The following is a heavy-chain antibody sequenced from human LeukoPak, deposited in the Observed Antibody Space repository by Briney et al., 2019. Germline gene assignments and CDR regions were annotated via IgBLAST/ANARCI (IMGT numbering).Heavy chain of an antibody. D-gene: IGHD6-19*01. J-gene: IGHJ6*02. CDR2: IWHDGSNK. V-gene: IGHV3-33*01. Sequence: GGSLRLSCAASGFTFSSYAMHLVRQASGKGLEWVAVIWHDGSNKYYAASVKGRFTVSRDNSTNTLYLQINSLRAEDTAVYYCARERVTGTSYYYYYGMDVWGQGTTVTVSS. CDR1: GFTFSSYA. CDR3: ARERVTGTSYYYYYGMDV.